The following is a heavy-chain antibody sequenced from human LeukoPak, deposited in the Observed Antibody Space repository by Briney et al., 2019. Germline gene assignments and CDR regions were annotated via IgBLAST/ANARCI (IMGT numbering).Heavy chain of an antibody. Sequence: PGGSLRLSCSVSGFTFSSCATHWVRQAPGKGLEYVSAISSNGGSTYYADSVKGRFTISKDNSKNTLYLQMSSLRAEDTAVYYCVSCSSTNYYYYGMYVWGQETTVTVSS. V-gene: IGHV3-64D*06. CDR2: ISSNGGST. CDR3: VSCSSTNYYYYGMYV. J-gene: IGHJ6*02. D-gene: IGHD3-10*02. CDR1: GFTFSSCA.